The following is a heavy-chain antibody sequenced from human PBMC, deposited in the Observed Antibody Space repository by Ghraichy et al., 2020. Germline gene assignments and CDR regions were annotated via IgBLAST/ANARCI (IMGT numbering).Heavy chain of an antibody. CDR1: GFTFSSYS. Sequence: GSLRLSCAASGFTFSSYSMNWVRQAPGKGLEWVSSISSSSSYIYYADSVKGRFTISRDNAKNSLYLQMNSLRAEDTAVYYCATLPAYGSGSYTNYYYGMDVWGQGTTVTVSS. V-gene: IGHV3-21*01. CDR2: ISSSSSYI. J-gene: IGHJ6*02. CDR3: ATLPAYGSGSYTNYYYGMDV. D-gene: IGHD3-10*01.